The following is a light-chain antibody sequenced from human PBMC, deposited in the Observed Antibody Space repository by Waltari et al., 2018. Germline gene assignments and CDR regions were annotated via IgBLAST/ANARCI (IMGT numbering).Light chain of an antibody. J-gene: IGLJ3*02. CDR2: GVA. V-gene: IGLV3-19*01. CDR1: SLRQNF. Sequence: SSDLTQDPAVSVALGQTVRITCQGDSLRQNFASRYQQKPGQAPVIVTFGVANRPSGIPDRFSGSNSGQTSFWTITGEQAADGADYYCNSQDITGQRWVFGGGTRLTVL. CDR3: NSQDITGQRWV.